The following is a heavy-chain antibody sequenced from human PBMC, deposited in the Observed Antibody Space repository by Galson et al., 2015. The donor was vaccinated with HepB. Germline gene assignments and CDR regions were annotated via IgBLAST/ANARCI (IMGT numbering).Heavy chain of an antibody. V-gene: IGHV1-69*13. Sequence: SVKVSCKASGGTFSSYAISWVRQAPGQGLEWMGGIIPIFGTANYAQKFQGRVTITADESTSTAYMELSSLRSEDTAVYYCARDRSKYYYDSSGYYDDAFDIWGQGTMVTVSS. CDR2: IIPIFGTA. J-gene: IGHJ3*02. CDR1: GGTFSSYA. D-gene: IGHD3-22*01. CDR3: ARDRSKYYYDSSGYYDDAFDI.